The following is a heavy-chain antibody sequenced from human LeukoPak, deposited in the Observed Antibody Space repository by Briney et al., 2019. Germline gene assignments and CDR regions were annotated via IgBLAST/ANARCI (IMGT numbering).Heavy chain of an antibody. J-gene: IGHJ4*02. Sequence: GGSLRLSCAASGFTFSSYWMSCVRQAPGKGLEWVANIKQDGSEKYYVDSVKGRFTISRDNAKNSLYLQMNSLRAEDTAVYYCARVNWAAAGSFDFWGQGTLVTVSS. V-gene: IGHV3-7*01. CDR2: IKQDGSEK. D-gene: IGHD6-13*01. CDR3: ARVNWAAAGSFDF. CDR1: GFTFSSYW.